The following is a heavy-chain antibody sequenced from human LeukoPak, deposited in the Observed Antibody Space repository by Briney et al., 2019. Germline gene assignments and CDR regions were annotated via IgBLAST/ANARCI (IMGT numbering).Heavy chain of an antibody. D-gene: IGHD6-19*01. CDR2: ISGSGGST. Sequence: GGSLRLSCAASGFTFSSYAMSWVRQAPGKGLEWVSAISGSGGSTYYADSVKGRFTISRDNSKNTLYLQMNSLRAEDTAVYYCASNRGSSGWYGDFDYWGQGTLVTVSS. CDR1: GFTFSSYA. CDR3: ASNRGSSGWYGDFDY. V-gene: IGHV3-23*01. J-gene: IGHJ4*02.